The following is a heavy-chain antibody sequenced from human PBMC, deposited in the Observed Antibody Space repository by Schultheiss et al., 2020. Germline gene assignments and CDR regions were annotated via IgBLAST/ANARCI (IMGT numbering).Heavy chain of an antibody. CDR2: IWYDGSNK. CDR3: ARGDDYGDSGVLV. V-gene: IGHV3-33*01. D-gene: IGHD4-17*01. Sequence: GGSLRLSCAASGFTFSSYGMHWVRQAPGKGLEWVAVIWYDGSNKYYADSVKGRFTISRDNSKNTLYLQMNSLRAEDTAVYYCARGDDYGDSGVLVWGQGTLVNVSS. CDR1: GFTFSSYG. J-gene: IGHJ4*02.